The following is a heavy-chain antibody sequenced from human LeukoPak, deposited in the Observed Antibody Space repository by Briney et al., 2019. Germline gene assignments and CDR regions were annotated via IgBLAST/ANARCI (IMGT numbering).Heavy chain of an antibody. CDR1: GVSISGNYYF. V-gene: IGHV4-39*07. CDR2: AYSGST. J-gene: IGHJ3*02. CDR3: ARSNPRRLMITFGGAPSAFDI. D-gene: IGHD3-16*01. Sequence: SETLPLTCNVSGVSISGNYYFWGWIRQPPGKGLEWIVAYSGSTYYNPSLKSRVTIFADTSKNQFSLKLSSVTAADTAVYYCARSNPRRLMITFGGAPSAFDIWGQGTMVTVSS.